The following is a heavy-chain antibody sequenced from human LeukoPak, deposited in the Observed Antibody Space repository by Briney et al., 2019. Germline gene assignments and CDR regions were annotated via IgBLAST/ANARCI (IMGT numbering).Heavy chain of an antibody. CDR1: GFTFSSFA. V-gene: IGHV3-23*01. Sequence: GGPLRLSCAASGFTFSSFAMSWVRQTPGKGLEWVSSISSSGRDTYYADSVKGRFTISRDNSESTLYLQVSSLRAEDTAMYYCAKRDRPCSGDCSAPYYFDYWGQGTLVTVSS. CDR2: ISSSGRDT. J-gene: IGHJ4*02. CDR3: AKRDRPCSGDCSAPYYFDY. D-gene: IGHD2-21*02.